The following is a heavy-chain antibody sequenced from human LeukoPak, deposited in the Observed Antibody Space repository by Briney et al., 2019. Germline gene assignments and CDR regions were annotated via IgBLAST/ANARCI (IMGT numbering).Heavy chain of an antibody. CDR1: GFTFSSYS. J-gene: IGHJ4*02. V-gene: IGHV3-21*01. CDR3: ARDHYDFWGYFDY. CDR2: ISSSSSNI. Sequence: GGSLRLSCAASGFTFSSYSMNWVRQAPGKGLEWVSSISSSSSNIYYADSVKGRFTISRDNAKNSLYLQMNSLRAEDTAVYYCARDHYDFWGYFDYWGQGTLVTVSS. D-gene: IGHD3-3*01.